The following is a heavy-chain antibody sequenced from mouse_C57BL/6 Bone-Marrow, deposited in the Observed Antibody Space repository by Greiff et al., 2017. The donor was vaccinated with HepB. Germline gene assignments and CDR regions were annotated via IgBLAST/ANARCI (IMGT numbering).Heavy chain of an antibody. D-gene: IGHD1-1*01. V-gene: IGHV5-4*01. J-gene: IGHJ2*01. CDR1: GFTFSSYA. CDR3: AREDSYYYGSRDY. CDR2: ISDGGSYT. Sequence: EVMLVESGGGLVKPGGSLKLSCAASGFTFSSYAMSWVRQTPEKRLEWVATISDGGSYTYYPDNVKGRFTISRDNAKNNLYLQMSHLKSEDTAMYYCAREDSYYYGSRDYWGQGTTLTVSS.